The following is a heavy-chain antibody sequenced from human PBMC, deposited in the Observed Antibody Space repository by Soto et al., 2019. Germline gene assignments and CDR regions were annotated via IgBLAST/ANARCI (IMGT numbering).Heavy chain of an antibody. CDR3: ARSRDGYNLNPIDQ. CDR2: FFYTGST. J-gene: IGHJ4*02. D-gene: IGHD5-12*01. CDR1: TGSTNSFY. V-gene: IGHV4-59*01. Sequence: QVQLQVSGPGLVKPSATLSLSCTVSTGSTNSFYWSWIRQPPGKGLQWLGYFFYTGSTNHNPSLKSRVTISLDMSSNQFSQRLSSVTAADTAMYYCARSRDGYNLNPIDQWGQGLLVTVSS.